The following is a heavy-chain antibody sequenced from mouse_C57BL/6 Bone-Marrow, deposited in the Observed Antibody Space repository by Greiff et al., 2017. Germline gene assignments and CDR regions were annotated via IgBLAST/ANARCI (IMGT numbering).Heavy chain of an antibody. J-gene: IGHJ4*01. D-gene: IGHD3-2*02. CDR1: GYTFTSYW. V-gene: IGHV1-7*01. Sequence: VQLQQSGAELAKPGASVKLSCKASGYTFTSYWMHWVNQRPGQGLEWIGYINPSSGYTKYNQKFKDKATLTADKSSSKAYMQLRSRTYEDSAGYYCSKQLRPLYYAMDYWGQGTSVTVSS. CDR2: INPSSGYT. CDR3: SKQLRPLYYAMDY.